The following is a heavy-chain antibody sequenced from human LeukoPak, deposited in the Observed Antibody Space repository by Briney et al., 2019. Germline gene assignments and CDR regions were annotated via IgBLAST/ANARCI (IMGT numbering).Heavy chain of an antibody. CDR3: TSWGSWPYDY. J-gene: IGHJ4*02. CDR1: GGSVMYHS. Sequence: SETLSLTCAVSGGSVMYHSWTWIRQTPGRGLEWIGEINHTGSTNYNPSLKSRVTISIDTSKNQFSLNLTSVTAADTAVYYCTSWGSWPYDYWGQGTLVTVSS. CDR2: INHTGST. V-gene: IGHV4-34*01. D-gene: IGHD6-13*01.